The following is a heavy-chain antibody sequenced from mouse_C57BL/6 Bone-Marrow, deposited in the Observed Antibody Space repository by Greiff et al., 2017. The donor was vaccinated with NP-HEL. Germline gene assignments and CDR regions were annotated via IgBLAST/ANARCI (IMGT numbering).Heavy chain of an antibody. J-gene: IGHJ2*01. Sequence: VQLQQSGAELVKPGASVKISCKASGYAFSSYWMNWVKQRPGKGLEWIGQIYPGDGDTNYNGKFKGKATLTAGKSSSTSYMQLSILTSEDSAVYFCARPYGSSSSFDYWGQGTTLTVSS. CDR2: IYPGDGDT. D-gene: IGHD1-1*01. CDR1: GYAFSSYW. CDR3: ARPYGSSSSFDY. V-gene: IGHV1-80*01.